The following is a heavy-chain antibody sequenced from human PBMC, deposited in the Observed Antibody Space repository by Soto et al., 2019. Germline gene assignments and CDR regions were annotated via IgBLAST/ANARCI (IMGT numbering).Heavy chain of an antibody. Sequence: HPGGSLRLSCAASGFTFSSYAMSWVRQAPGKGLEWVSAISGSGGSTYYADSVKGRFTISRDNSKNTLYLQMNSLRAEDTAVYYCATTSPPDYGDSRDYYYGMEVWGQGTTVTVS. CDR2: ISGSGGST. V-gene: IGHV3-23*01. CDR1: GFTFSSYA. J-gene: IGHJ6*02. D-gene: IGHD4-17*01. CDR3: ATTSPPDYGDSRDYYYGMEV.